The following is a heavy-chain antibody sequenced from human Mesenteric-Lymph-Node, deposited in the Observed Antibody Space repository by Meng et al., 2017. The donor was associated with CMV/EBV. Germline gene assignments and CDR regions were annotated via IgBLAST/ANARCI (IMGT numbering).Heavy chain of an antibody. CDR1: GFNVSNYD. Sequence: GESLKISCVASGFNVSNYDMHWVRQAPGKGLEWVAFIRYDGSNNYYIDSVKGRFTISRDSTENTVYLQMNSLRVEETAVYYCARGLTGRYPFDYWGQGTLVTVSS. CDR3: ARGLTGRYPFDY. D-gene: IGHD1-14*01. V-gene: IGHV3-30*02. CDR2: IRYDGSNN. J-gene: IGHJ4*02.